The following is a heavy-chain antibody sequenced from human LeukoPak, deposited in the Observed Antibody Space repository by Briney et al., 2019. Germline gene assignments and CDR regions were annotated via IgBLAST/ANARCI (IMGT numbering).Heavy chain of an antibody. Sequence: GGSLRLSCEAPGFTFSSSNFNWVRQAPGKGLEWVSSLSSSSSYIYYADSMTGRFTISRDNAKNSLYLQMNSLRAEDTAMYFCARRATTERGHSYGLDYWGQGILVTVSS. CDR3: ARRATTERGHSYGLDY. CDR2: LSSSSSYI. V-gene: IGHV3-21*01. J-gene: IGHJ4*02. D-gene: IGHD5-18*01. CDR1: GFTFSSSN.